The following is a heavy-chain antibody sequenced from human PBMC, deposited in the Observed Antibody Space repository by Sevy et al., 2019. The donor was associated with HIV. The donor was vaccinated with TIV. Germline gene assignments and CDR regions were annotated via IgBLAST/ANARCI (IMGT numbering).Heavy chain of an antibody. CDR2: MFYTGST. V-gene: IGHV4-61*08. CDR3: ARVGGLTDYGMDV. Sequence: SETLSLTCTVSGGSVSSDAYYWSWIRQPPGKGLEYIAYMFYTGSTNYNPSLMGRVTISVDTSKNQFSLKLTSVTAADTAVYYCARVGGLTDYGMDVWGQGTTVTVSS. CDR1: GGSVSSDAYY. J-gene: IGHJ6*02. D-gene: IGHD1-26*01.